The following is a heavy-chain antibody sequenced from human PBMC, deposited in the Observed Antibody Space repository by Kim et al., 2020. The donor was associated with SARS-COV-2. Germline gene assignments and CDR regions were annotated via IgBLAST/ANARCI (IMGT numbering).Heavy chain of an antibody. V-gene: IGHV3-23*01. CDR3: ARGRVNVWFDC. CDR2: ISESGSNT. D-gene: IGHD2-21*01. Sequence: GGSLRLSCVASGFTLKIHAVSWVRQAPGKALEWVSSISESGSNTYYADSVKGRFTISRDNSKNTLYLQMDSLRADDTAVYYCARGRVNVWFDCWGQGTLVTVSS. CDR1: GFTLKIHA. J-gene: IGHJ4*02.